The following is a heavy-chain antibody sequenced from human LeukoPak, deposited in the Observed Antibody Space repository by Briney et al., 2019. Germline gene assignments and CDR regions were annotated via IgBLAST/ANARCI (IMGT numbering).Heavy chain of an antibody. Sequence: ASVKVSCKPSGYTFTGYHLHWVRQAPGQGLEWMGWINPNTGATIYAEKFQGRVTMTRDTSIATAYMEMRSLRSDDTAVYYCARDRVGSGWPRPWYFEFWGQGTLITVSS. D-gene: IGHD6-19*01. CDR3: ARDRVGSGWPRPWYFEF. J-gene: IGHJ4*02. V-gene: IGHV1-2*02. CDR1: GYTFTGYH. CDR2: INPNTGAT.